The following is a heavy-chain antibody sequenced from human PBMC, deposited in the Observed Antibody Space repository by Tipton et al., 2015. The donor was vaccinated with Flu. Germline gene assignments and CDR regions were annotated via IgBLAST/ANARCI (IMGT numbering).Heavy chain of an antibody. CDR1: GGSTSSGSYY. CDR2: IYTSGST. CDR3: AREGPYSSAWYGLDAFDI. J-gene: IGHJ3*02. V-gene: IGHV4-61*02. Sequence: TLSLTCTVSGGSTSSGSYYWSWIRQPAGKGLEWIGRIYTSGSTKCNPSLKSRVTISVDTSKNRFSLKLSSVTAADTAVYYCAREGPYSSAWYGLDAFDIWGQGKMVTVSS. D-gene: IGHD6-19*01.